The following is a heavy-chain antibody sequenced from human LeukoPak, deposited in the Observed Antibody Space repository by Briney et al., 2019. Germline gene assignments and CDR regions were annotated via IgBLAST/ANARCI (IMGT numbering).Heavy chain of an antibody. CDR2: IYYSGST. CDR1: GGSISSYY. J-gene: IGHJ4*02. CDR3: ARDGIAAAAPDY. V-gene: IGHV4-59*01. Sequence: SETLSLTCTVSGGSISSYYWSWIRQPPGKGLEWIGYIYYSGSTNYNPSLKSRVTISVDTSKNQFSLKLSSVTAADTAVYYCARDGIAAAAPDYWGQGTLVIVSS. D-gene: IGHD6-13*01.